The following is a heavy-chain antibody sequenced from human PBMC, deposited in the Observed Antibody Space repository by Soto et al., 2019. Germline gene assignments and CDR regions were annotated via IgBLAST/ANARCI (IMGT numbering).Heavy chain of an antibody. CDR3: ARDKEAYCSSTSCYSVRLLFDY. Sequence: GGSLRLSCAASGFTFSSYSMNWVRQAPGKGLEWVSYISSSSSTIYYADSVKGRFTISRDNAKNSLYLQMNSLRAEDTAVYYCARDKEAYCSSTSCYSVRLLFDYWGQGTLVTVSS. CDR2: ISSSSSTI. CDR1: GFTFSSYS. J-gene: IGHJ4*02. D-gene: IGHD2-2*01. V-gene: IGHV3-48*01.